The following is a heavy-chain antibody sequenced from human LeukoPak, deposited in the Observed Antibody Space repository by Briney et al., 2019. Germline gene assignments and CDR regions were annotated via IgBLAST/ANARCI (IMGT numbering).Heavy chain of an antibody. CDR2: IYYSGTT. V-gene: IGHV4-39*07. Sequence: PSETLSLTCTVSGGSISSSSYYWGWIRQPPGEGLEWIGTIYYSGTTYYNPSLGSRVTISLDTSKNQFSLKLTSVTAADTAVYYCAREGGPYRPLDYSGQGTLVTVAS. J-gene: IGHJ4*02. CDR3: AREGGPYRPLDY. CDR1: GGSISSSSYY.